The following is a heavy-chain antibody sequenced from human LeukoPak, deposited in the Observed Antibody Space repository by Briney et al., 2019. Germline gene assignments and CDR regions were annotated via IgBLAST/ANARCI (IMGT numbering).Heavy chain of an antibody. CDR2: IIPIFGTA. V-gene: IGHV1-69*13. J-gene: IGHJ4*01. Sequence: SVKVSCKASGGTFSSYAISWVRQAPGQGLEWMGGIIPIFGTANYAQKFQGRVTITADESTSTAYMELSSLRSEDTAVYYCARTRYYYDSSGYYLFDYWGXXXLXTVSS. D-gene: IGHD3-22*01. CDR3: ARTRYYYDSSGYYLFDY. CDR1: GGTFSSYA.